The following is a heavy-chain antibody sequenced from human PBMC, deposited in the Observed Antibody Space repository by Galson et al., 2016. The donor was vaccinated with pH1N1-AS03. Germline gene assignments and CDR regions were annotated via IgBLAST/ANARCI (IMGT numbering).Heavy chain of an antibody. CDR1: GYTFTSYD. D-gene: IGHD3-9*01. V-gene: IGHV1-8*01. J-gene: IGHJ4*02. Sequence: SVKVSCKASGYTFTSYDINWVRQAAGQGLEWMGWMNPNSGNRGYAQKFQGRVTMTRDTSISTAYMKLSSLTVEDTAVYYCARPVGSIVYYFDYWGQGTLVTVSS. CDR2: MNPNSGNR. CDR3: ARPVGSIVYYFDY.